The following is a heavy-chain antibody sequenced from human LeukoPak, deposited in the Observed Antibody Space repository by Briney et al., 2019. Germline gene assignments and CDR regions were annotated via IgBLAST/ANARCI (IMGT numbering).Heavy chain of an antibody. J-gene: IGHJ4*02. D-gene: IGHD6-6*01. CDR3: AKRVPYSSSSVYFDY. CDR2: ITDAGDPT. V-gene: IGHV3-23*01. CDR1: GFTVSNYG. Sequence: PGGSLRLSCAASGFTVSNYGMNWVRQAPGKGLEWVSGITDAGDPTYYADSVKGRFTISRDNSKNTLNLQMDSLRVEDTAVYYCAKRVPYSSSSVYFDYWGQGTLVIVSS.